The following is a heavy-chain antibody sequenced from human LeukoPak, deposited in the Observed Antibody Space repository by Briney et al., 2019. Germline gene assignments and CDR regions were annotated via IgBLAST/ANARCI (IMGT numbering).Heavy chain of an antibody. CDR1: GFTFSSYS. D-gene: IGHD4-11*01. CDR2: ISYDGSNK. J-gene: IGHJ6*02. V-gene: IGHV3-30-3*01. Sequence: GKSLTLSCAASGFTFSSYSMHWVRQAPGKGLEWVADISYDGSNKYYADSMKGRFTISRDNSKNTLYLQMSSLRAEDTAVYYCAREDYSNRLAYYYYGIDVWGQGTTVTVSS. CDR3: AREDYSNRLAYYYYGIDV.